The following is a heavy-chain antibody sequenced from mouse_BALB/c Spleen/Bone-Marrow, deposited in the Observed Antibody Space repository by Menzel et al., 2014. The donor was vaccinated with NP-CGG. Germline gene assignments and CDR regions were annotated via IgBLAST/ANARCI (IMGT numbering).Heavy chain of an antibody. V-gene: IGHV5-17*02. CDR3: ARSGSSSGYSDY. D-gene: IGHD1-1*01. Sequence: EVQVVESGGGLVQPGGSRKLSCAASGFTFSSFGMHWVRQAPEKGLEWVAYISSGSSTIYYADTVMGRFTISRDNPKNTLFLQMTSPRSEDTAMYYCARSGSSSGYSDYWGQGTTLTVSS. CDR1: GFTFSSFG. J-gene: IGHJ2*01. CDR2: ISSGSSTI.